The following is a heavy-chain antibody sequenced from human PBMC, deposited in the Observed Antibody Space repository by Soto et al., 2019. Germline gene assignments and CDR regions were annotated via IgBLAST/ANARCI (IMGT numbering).Heavy chain of an antibody. J-gene: IGHJ4*02. V-gene: IGHV3-48*01. CDR3: SKDRPRRTSGYFFDY. CDR1: GFACSDFT. D-gene: IGHD1-1*01. Sequence: GGSLRLSCAASGFACSDFTMNWVRQAPGKGLEWLSYISTSISTIYYADSVKGRFTISRDNAENSLYLQMNSLRAEDTAVYYCSKDRPRRTSGYFFDYWGQGTPVTVSS. CDR2: ISTSISTI.